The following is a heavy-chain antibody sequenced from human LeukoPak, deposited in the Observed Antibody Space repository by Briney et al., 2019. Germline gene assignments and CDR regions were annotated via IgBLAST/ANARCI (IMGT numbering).Heavy chain of an antibody. CDR2: IYYSGST. CDR1: GGSISSSSYY. Sequence: PSETLSLTCTVSGGSISSSSYYWGWLRQPPGKGLEGIGSIYYSGSTYYNPSPKSRVTISVDTSKNQFSLKLSSVTAADTAVYYCARQHGSGSYYRTGRTFDYWGQGTLVTVSS. J-gene: IGHJ4*02. D-gene: IGHD3-10*01. V-gene: IGHV4-39*01. CDR3: ARQHGSGSYYRTGRTFDY.